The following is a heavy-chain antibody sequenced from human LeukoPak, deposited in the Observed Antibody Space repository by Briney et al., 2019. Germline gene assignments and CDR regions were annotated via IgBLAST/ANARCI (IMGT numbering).Heavy chain of an antibody. D-gene: IGHD1-26*01. J-gene: IGHJ4*02. CDR2: ISSSSSYI. CDR3: ARDQVGATNFDY. V-gene: IGHV3-21*01. CDR1: GFTFSSYS. Sequence: GGSLRLSCAASGFTFSSYSMNWARQAPGKGLEWVSSISSSSSYIYYADSVKGRFTISRDNAKNSLYLQMNSLRAEDTAVYYCARDQVGATNFDYWGQGTLVTVSS.